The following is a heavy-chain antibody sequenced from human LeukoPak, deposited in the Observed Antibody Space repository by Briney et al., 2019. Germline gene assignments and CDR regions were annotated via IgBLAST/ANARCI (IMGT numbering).Heavy chain of an antibody. J-gene: IGHJ4*02. D-gene: IGHD2-2*01. CDR3: ARFTRYCSSTSCYVETYYFDY. CDR2: IYRSGST. Sequence: PSGTLSLTCAVSGGSISSSNWWSWVRQPPGKGLEWIGEIYRSGSTNYNPSLKSRVTISVDTSKNQFSLKLSSVTAADTAVYYCARFTRYCSSTSCYVETYYFDYWGQGTLVTVSS. CDR1: GGSISSSNW. V-gene: IGHV4-4*02.